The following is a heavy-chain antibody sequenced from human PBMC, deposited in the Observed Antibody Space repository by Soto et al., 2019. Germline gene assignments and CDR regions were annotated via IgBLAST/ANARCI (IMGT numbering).Heavy chain of an antibody. CDR2: INAYNGNT. V-gene: IGHV1-18*01. Sequence: QVQLVQSGAEVKKPGASVKVSCKASGYTFTNYAISWVRQAPGQGLEWMGWINAYNGNTNYAQKLQGRVTMTTDTPTSKAYMELRSRRSDDTAVYYCARDSPPNYLWGQGTLVTVSS. D-gene: IGHD7-27*01. CDR1: GYTFTNYA. CDR3: ARDSPPNYL. J-gene: IGHJ5*02.